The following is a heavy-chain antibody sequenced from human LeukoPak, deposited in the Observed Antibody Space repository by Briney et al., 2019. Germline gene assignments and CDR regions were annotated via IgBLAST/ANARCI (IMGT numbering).Heavy chain of an antibody. Sequence: ASVTVSCKASGYTFTTYYIHWVRQAPGQGLEWMGFINPSGGSTSYAQKFQGRVTMTRDTSTSTVYMELSSLRSEDTAVYFCARNVASGFDFWGQGTLVTVSS. D-gene: IGHD1-1*01. V-gene: IGHV1-46*01. CDR1: GYTFTTYY. CDR3: ARNVASGFDF. CDR2: INPSGGST. J-gene: IGHJ4*02.